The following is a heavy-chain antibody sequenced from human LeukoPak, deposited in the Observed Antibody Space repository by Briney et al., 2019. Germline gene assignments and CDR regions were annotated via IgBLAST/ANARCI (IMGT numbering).Heavy chain of an antibody. D-gene: IGHD5-18*01. CDR1: GFTFSSYA. CDR2: ISYDGSNK. V-gene: IGHV3-30-3*01. J-gene: IGHJ4*02. Sequence: GGSLRLSCKASGFTFSSYAMHWVRQAPGKGLEWVAVISYDGSNKYYADSVKGRFTISRDNSKNTLYLQMNSLRAEDTAVYYCARGADTAMVNEPLGYWGQGTLVTVSS. CDR3: ARGADTAMVNEPLGY.